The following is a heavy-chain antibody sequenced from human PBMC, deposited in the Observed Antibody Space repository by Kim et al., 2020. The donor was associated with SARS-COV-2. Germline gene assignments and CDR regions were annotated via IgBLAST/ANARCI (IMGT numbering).Heavy chain of an antibody. D-gene: IGHD6-6*01. CDR3: AREPTRYSSSFYGMDV. J-gene: IGHJ6*02. Sequence: SVKGRFTISRDNSKNTLYLQMNSLRAEDTAVYYCAREPTRYSSSFYGMDVWGQGTTVTVSS. V-gene: IGHV3-30*01.